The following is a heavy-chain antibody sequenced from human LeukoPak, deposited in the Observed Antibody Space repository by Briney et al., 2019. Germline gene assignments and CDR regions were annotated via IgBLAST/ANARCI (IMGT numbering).Heavy chain of an antibody. CDR1: GGSISSYY. V-gene: IGHV4-59*01. CDR3: ARGGAGYYDSSGKIDY. J-gene: IGHJ4*02. Sequence: SETLSLTCTVSGGSISSYYWSWIRQPPGKGLEWIAYIDYRGSTTYNPSLKSRVTISVDTSRNQFSLKLSSVTAADTAVYYCARGGAGYYDSSGKIDYWGQGTLVTVSS. CDR2: IDYRGST. D-gene: IGHD3-22*01.